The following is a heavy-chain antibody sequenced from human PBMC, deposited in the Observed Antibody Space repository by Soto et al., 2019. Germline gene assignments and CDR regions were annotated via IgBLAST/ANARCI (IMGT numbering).Heavy chain of an antibody. CDR1: GGSFSGHS. CDR3: STRAYDTNGYYRFDP. Sequence: SETLSLTCAVYGGSFSGHSWTWIRQSPGKGLEWIGDINHSGRVNYSPSLKSRVTISLDTPKNQFSLTLSAVTAADTAMYYCSTRAYDTNGYYRFDPWGQGTLVTVSS. CDR2: INHSGRV. D-gene: IGHD3-22*01. V-gene: IGHV4-34*01. J-gene: IGHJ5*01.